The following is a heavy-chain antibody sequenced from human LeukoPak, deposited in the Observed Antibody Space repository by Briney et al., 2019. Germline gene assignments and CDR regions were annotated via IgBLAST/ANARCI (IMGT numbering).Heavy chain of an antibody. CDR1: GFTFSSYE. Sequence: PGGSLRLSCAASGFTFSSYEMNWVRQAPGKGLEWIGSIHFIGITYYNPSLKSRITISVDTSKNQSSLRLNSVIAADTAAYYCARIKKGDYMDVWGKGTTVTVSS. CDR3: ARIKKGDYMDV. D-gene: IGHD3-16*01. J-gene: IGHJ6*03. V-gene: IGHV4-39*07. CDR2: IHFIGIT.